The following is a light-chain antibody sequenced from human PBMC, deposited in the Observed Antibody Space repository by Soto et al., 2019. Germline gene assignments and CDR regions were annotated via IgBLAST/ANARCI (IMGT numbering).Light chain of an antibody. Sequence: QSALTQPASVSGSPGQSITISCTGTSSDIGAYNYVSWYQQHPGKAPKLMIYDVNNRPSGISNRFSGSKSGNTASLTISGLQAEDAADYYCRSYTSNNTPVFGTGTKLTVL. CDR1: SSDIGAYNY. CDR3: RSYTSNNTPV. J-gene: IGLJ1*01. CDR2: DVN. V-gene: IGLV2-14*03.